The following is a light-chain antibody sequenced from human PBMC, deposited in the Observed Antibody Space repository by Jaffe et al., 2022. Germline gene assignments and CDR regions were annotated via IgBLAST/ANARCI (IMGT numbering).Light chain of an antibody. CDR3: CSYAGSYTFV. Sequence: QSALTQPRSVSGSPGQSVAISCTGTSSDVGGYNYVSWYQQHPGKAPKLIIYAVTERPSGVPDRFSASKSGNTASLTISGLQAEDEADYYCCSYAGSYTFVFGTGTAVTVL. CDR2: AVT. J-gene: IGLJ1*01. CDR1: SSDVGGYNY. V-gene: IGLV2-11*01.